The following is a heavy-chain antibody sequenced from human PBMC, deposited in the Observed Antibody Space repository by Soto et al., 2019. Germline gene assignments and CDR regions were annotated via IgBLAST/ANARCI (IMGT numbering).Heavy chain of an antibody. CDR3: ARDPAVAGTCMDV. Sequence: QVQLVESGGGVVQPGRSLRLSCAASGFTFSSYGMHWVRQAPGKGLEWVAVIWYDGSNKYYADSVKGRFTISRDNSKNTLYLQMNSLRAEDTAVYYCARDPAVAGTCMDVWGQGTTVTVSS. V-gene: IGHV3-33*01. D-gene: IGHD6-19*01. CDR1: GFTFSSYG. CDR2: IWYDGSNK. J-gene: IGHJ6*02.